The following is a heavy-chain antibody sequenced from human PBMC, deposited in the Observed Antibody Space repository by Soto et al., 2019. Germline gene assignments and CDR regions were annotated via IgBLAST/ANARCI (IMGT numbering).Heavy chain of an antibody. J-gene: IGHJ4*02. V-gene: IGHV1-18*01. D-gene: IGHD6-19*01. CDR2: ISAYNGNT. CDR3: ARGYSSGWYVTIEYYYDY. CDR1: GYTFTSYG. Sequence: ASVKVSCKASGYTFTSYGISWVRQAPGQGLEWMGWISAYNGNTNYAQKLQGRVTMTTDTSTSTAYMELRSLRSDDTAVYYCARGYSSGWYVTIEYYYDYWGQGTLLTVSS.